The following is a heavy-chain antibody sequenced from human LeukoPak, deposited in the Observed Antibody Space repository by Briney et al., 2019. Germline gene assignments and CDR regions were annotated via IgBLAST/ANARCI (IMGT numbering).Heavy chain of an antibody. J-gene: IGHJ5*02. V-gene: IGHV4-39*07. CDR2: IYYSGST. D-gene: IGHD3-10*01. Sequence: SETLSLTCTVSGGSISTSGYYWGWIRQPPGKGMEWIGNIYYSGSTYYNPSLKSRVTISVDMSKNQFSLKLSSVTAADTAVYYCAKSLYGSGSYYNWFDPWGQGTLVTVSS. CDR3: AKSLYGSGSYYNWFDP. CDR1: GGSISTSGYY.